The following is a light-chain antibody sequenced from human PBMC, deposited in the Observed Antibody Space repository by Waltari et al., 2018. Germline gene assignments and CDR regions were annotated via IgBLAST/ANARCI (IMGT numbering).Light chain of an antibody. V-gene: IGLV4-69*01. J-gene: IGLJ3*02. Sequence: QLVLTQSPSASASLGASVNLTCTLSSGHSSNIIAWLHQQPEKGPRYLMKVNSDGSHSKGDEIPDRFSGSSAGAERYLTISSVQSEDEADYYCQTGGHGTWVFGGGTTLTVL. CDR2: VNSDGSH. CDR1: SGHSSNI. CDR3: QTGGHGTWV.